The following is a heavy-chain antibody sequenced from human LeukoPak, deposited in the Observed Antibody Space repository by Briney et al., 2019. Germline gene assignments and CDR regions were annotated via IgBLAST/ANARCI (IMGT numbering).Heavy chain of an antibody. J-gene: IGHJ4*02. V-gene: IGHV3-30*03. CDR2: ISFDGGVR. D-gene: IGHD5-18*01. CDR1: GFPFNIYG. CDR3: LTEDTPTVYDY. Sequence: GGSLRLSCAASGFPFNIYGLHWVRQAPGKGLEWVALISFDGGVRYYADSVKGRFTISRDNSKNTLYLQMNSLRSEDSAVYYCLTEDTPTVYDYWGQGTLVTVSS.